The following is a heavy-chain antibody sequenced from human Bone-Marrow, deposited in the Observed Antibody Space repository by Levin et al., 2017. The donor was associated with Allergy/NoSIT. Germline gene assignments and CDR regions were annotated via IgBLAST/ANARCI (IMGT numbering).Heavy chain of an antibody. Sequence: GGSLRLSCAASGFTFDRCAMHWVRQAPGKGLEWVSGINWNSVNINYADSVKGRFTISRDNAKSSLYLQMNSLRPEDTAFYYCAKHREGYYFDYWGQGTLVTVSS. V-gene: IGHV3-9*01. J-gene: IGHJ4*02. D-gene: IGHD1-26*01. CDR2: INWNSVNI. CDR3: AKHREGYYFDY. CDR1: GFTFDRCA.